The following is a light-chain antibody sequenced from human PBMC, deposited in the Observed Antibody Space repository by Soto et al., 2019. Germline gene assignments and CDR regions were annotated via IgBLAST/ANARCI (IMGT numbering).Light chain of an antibody. CDR3: QQRSNWPPWT. J-gene: IGKJ1*01. Sequence: EIVLTQSPATLSLSPGERAILSCRASQSISNYLAWYQQRPGQAPRLLIYDASHRATDIPARFSGSGSGTDFTLNISSLEPEDFAVYYCQQRSNWPPWTFGQGTKVEIK. CDR1: QSISNY. CDR2: DAS. V-gene: IGKV3-11*01.